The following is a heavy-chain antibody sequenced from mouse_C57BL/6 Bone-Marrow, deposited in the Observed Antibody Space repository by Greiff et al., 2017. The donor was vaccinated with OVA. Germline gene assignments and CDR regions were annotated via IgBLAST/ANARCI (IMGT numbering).Heavy chain of an antibody. D-gene: IGHD6-5*01. Sequence: EVQLQQSGAELVRPGASVKLSCTASGFNIKDDYMHWVKQRPEQGLEWIGWIDPENGDTEYDSKFQGKATITADKSSNTAFLRLSSLTSEVAAFYYCTSYVNFDYWGQGTTLTVSS. J-gene: IGHJ2*01. CDR2: IDPENGDT. CDR3: TSYVNFDY. V-gene: IGHV14-4*01. CDR1: GFNIKDDY.